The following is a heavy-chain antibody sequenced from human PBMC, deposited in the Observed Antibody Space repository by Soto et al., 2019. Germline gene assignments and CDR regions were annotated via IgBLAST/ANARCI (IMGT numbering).Heavy chain of an antibody. CDR1: GNTFTRYG. D-gene: IGHD1-26*01. J-gene: IGHJ4*02. CDR3: ATSGSYSRAHFEH. CDR2: ISAFGGTS. Sequence: QFQLVQSGAEVKKPGASVKVSCKASGNTFTRYGFTWVRQAPGQGLEWMGRISAFGGTSNYAQKTQGRVTMTTDTSTSTAYMELRSLIPDDTAVYYCATSGSYSRAHFEHWGQGTLVTVSS. V-gene: IGHV1-18*01.